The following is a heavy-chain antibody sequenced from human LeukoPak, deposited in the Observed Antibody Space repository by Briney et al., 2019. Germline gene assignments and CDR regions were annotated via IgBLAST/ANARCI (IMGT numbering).Heavy chain of an antibody. V-gene: IGHV3-9*01. CDR1: GFTFDDYA. J-gene: IGHJ4*02. CDR3: ARATHDGYSSGWDYYFDY. D-gene: IGHD6-19*01. Sequence: PGRSLRLSCAASGFTFDDYAMHWVRQAPGKGLEWVSGISWNSGSIGYADSVKGRFTISRDNAKNSLYLQMNSLRAEDTAVYYCARATHDGYSSGWDYYFDYWGQGTLVTVSS. CDR2: ISWNSGSI.